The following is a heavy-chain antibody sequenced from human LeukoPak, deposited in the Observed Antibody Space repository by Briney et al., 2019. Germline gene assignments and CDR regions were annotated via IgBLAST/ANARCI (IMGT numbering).Heavy chain of an antibody. Sequence: SETLSLTCAVYGGSFSGYYWSWIRQPPGKGLEWIGEINHSGSTNYNPSLKSRVTISVDTSKNQFTLKLSSVTAADTAVYYCARGSSYVDIVATSEYDYGMDVWGQGTTVTVSS. CDR3: ARGSSYVDIVATSEYDYGMDV. CDR2: INHSGST. CDR1: GGSFSGYY. D-gene: IGHD5-12*01. V-gene: IGHV4-34*01. J-gene: IGHJ6*02.